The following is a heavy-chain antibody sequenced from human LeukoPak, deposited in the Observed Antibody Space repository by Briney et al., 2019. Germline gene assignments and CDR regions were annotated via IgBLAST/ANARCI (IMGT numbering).Heavy chain of an antibody. Sequence: SETLSLTCAVHGGSFSGYYWSWIRQPPGKGLEWIGEINHSGSTNYNPSLKSRVTISVDTSKNQFSLKLSSVTAADTAVYYCAGPPPRSYYYYYYMDVWGKGTTVTVSS. CDR2: INHSGST. CDR1: GGSFSGYY. CDR3: AGPPPRSYYYYYYMDV. J-gene: IGHJ6*03. V-gene: IGHV4-34*01.